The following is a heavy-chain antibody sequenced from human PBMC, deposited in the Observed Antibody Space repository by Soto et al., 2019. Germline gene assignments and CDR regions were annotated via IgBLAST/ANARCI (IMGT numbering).Heavy chain of an antibody. D-gene: IGHD5-12*01. J-gene: IGHJ4*02. CDR2: SRNEANSYTT. CDR1: GFTFSDYN. CDR3: ARGKSGGYAILDY. Sequence: GGSLRLSCAASGFTFSDYNMDWVRLAPGRGLEWVGRSRNEANSYTTEYAASVKDRFFISRDESKNALYRQMNSVQTEDTAVYYCARGKSGGYAILDYWGQGILVTVSS. V-gene: IGHV3-72*01.